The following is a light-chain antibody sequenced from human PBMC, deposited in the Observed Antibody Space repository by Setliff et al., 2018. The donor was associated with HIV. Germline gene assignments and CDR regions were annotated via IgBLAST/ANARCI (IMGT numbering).Light chain of an antibody. V-gene: IGLV2-14*01. Sequence: TTAWIGPSSDIGAYDFVSWYQQHPGKAPKLMIYEVSNRPSGISNRFSGSKSGNTASLTISGLQAEDEADYYCSSYTSSSTVLFGGGTKVTVL. CDR2: EVS. J-gene: IGLJ2*01. CDR1: SSDIGAYDF. CDR3: SSYTSSSTVL.